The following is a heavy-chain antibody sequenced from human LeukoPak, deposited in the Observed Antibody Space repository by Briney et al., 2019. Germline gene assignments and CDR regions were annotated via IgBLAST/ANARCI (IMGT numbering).Heavy chain of an antibody. CDR1: GFTFSSYA. CDR3: ARDTEWLPFDY. D-gene: IGHD5-24*01. V-gene: IGHV3-21*01. CDR2: ISSSGGGT. J-gene: IGHJ4*02. Sequence: GGSLRLSCAAPGFTFSSYAMTWVRQAPGKGLEWVSAISSSGGGTYYADSVKGRFTISRDNAKNSLYLQMNSLRAEDTAVYYCARDTEWLPFDYWGQGTLVTVSS.